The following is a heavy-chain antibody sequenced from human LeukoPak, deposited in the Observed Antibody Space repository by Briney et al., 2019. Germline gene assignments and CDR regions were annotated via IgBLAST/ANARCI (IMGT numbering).Heavy chain of an antibody. CDR3: AKGGYYYDSSGYLYFDY. CDR2: ISGSGGST. J-gene: IGHJ4*02. CDR1: GFTFSSYA. V-gene: IGHV3-23*01. D-gene: IGHD3-22*01. Sequence: PGGSLRLSCAASGFTFSSYAMSWVRQAPGKGLEWVSAISGSGGSTYYADSVKGRFTISRDNSKNTLYLQMNSLRAEDTAVYYCAKGGYYYDSSGYLYFDYWGQGTLVTVSS.